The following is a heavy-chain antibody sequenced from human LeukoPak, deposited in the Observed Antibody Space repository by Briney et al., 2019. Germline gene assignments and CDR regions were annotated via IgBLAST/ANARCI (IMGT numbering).Heavy chain of an antibody. Sequence: SETLSLTCAVYGGSFSGYYWSWISHPPGKGLEWIGEINHSGSTNYNPSLKSRVTISVDTSKNQFSLKLSSVTAADTAVYYCARAVGLDDIWGQGTMVTVSS. V-gene: IGHV4-34*01. CDR2: INHSGST. J-gene: IGHJ3*02. CDR3: ARAVGLDDI. CDR1: GGSFSGYY. D-gene: IGHD4-23*01.